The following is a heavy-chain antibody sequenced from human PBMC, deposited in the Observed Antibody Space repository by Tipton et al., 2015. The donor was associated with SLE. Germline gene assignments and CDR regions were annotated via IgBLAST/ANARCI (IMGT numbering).Heavy chain of an antibody. Sequence: TLSLTCAVSGGSISSGDYSWSWIRQPPGKGLEWIGYIYHSGSTYYNPSLKSRVTISVDTSKNQFSLKLSSVTAADTAVYYCARGLIVVVPAAYYYCYGMDVWGQGTTVTVSS. CDR3: ARGLIVVVPAAYYYCYGMDV. J-gene: IGHJ6*02. D-gene: IGHD2-2*01. CDR1: GGSISSGDYS. V-gene: IGHV4-30-2*01. CDR2: IYHSGST.